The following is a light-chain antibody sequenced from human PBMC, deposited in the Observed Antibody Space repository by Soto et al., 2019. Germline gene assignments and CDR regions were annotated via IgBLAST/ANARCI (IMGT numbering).Light chain of an antibody. V-gene: IGKV3-20*01. J-gene: IGKJ1*01. CDR2: GAS. Sequence: VMTQSPATLAVAPGDSDTLSCSASQSVSSNYLAWYQQKPGQAPTLLIYGASTRATGIPDRFSGSGSGTDFTLTISRLEPEDSAVYYCQKYGSSPTWTFGHGTKVDIK. CDR1: QSVSSNY. CDR3: QKYGSSPTWT.